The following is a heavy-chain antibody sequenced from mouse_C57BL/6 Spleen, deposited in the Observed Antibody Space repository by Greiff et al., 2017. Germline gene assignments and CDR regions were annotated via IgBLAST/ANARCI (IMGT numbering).Heavy chain of an antibody. CDR1: GYTFTSYW. CDR3: ARESSNYVEY. V-gene: IGHV1-59*01. D-gene: IGHD6-1*01. CDR2: IDPSDSYT. J-gene: IGHJ2*01. Sequence: QVQLQQPGAELVRPGTSVKLSCKASGYTFTSYWMHWVKQRPGQGLEWIGVIDPSDSYTNYNQKFKGKATLTVDTSSSTAYMQLSSLTSEDSAVYYCARESSNYVEYWGQGTTLTVSS.